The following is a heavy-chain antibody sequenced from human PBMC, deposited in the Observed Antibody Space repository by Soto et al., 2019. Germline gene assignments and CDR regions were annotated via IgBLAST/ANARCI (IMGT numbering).Heavy chain of an antibody. J-gene: IGHJ6*02. V-gene: IGHV4-31*03. CDR3: ARFFYWYFYYGSGSTPAGSDV. Sequence: SETLSLTCTVSGGSISSGGYYWSWIRQHPGKGLEWIGYIYYSGSTYYNPSLKSRVTISVDTSKNQFSLKLSSVTAADTAVYYCARFFYWYFYYGSGSTPAGSDVWGQGTTVTVSS. CDR2: IYYSGST. D-gene: IGHD3-10*01. CDR1: GGSISSGGYY.